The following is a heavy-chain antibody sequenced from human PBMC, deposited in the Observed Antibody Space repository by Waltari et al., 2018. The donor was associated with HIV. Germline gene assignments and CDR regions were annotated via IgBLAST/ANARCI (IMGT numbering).Heavy chain of an antibody. CDR2: CPWNSGTI. CDR1: GFTFNDYA. J-gene: IGHJ4*02. D-gene: IGHD6-19*01. Sequence: EVQLVESGGDLVQPGRSLRLSCAASGFTFNDYAMHWVRHVPGKGLGWVAGCPWNSGTIGYADSVKGRFTISRDNAKNSLYLEMNSLRAEDTALYFFGKDIFPRYSSVLTVFDYWGQGTLVTVSS. CDR3: GKDIFPRYSSVLTVFDY. V-gene: IGHV3-9*01.